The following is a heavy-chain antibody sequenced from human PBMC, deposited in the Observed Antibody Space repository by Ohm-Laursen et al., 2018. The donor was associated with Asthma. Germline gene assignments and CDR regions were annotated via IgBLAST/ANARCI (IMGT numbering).Heavy chain of an antibody. V-gene: IGHV3-21*01. J-gene: IGHJ4*02. CDR2: ISTASTFI. Sequence: SLRLSCTASGYTFSRYSIHWVRQIPGKGLEWVASISTASTFIYYADSVWGRFTISRDNAKNSLYLQMNSLRAEDTAVYFCATDRRVARDNWGQGTLVIVSS. CDR3: ATDRRVARDN. D-gene: IGHD2-15*01. CDR1: GYTFSRYS.